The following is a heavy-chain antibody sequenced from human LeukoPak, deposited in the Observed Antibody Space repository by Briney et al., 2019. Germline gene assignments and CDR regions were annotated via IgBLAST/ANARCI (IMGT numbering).Heavy chain of an antibody. D-gene: IGHD1-20*01. J-gene: IGHJ4*02. V-gene: IGHV3-30*18. CDR1: GFTFSSYG. CDR2: ISYDGSNK. CDR3: AKDGVNWNSFDY. Sequence: PGGSLRVSCAASGFTFSSYGMHWVRQAPGKGLEWVAVISYDGSNKYYADSVKGRFTISRDNSKNTLYLQMNSLRAEDTAVYYCAKDGVNWNSFDYWGQGTLVTVSS.